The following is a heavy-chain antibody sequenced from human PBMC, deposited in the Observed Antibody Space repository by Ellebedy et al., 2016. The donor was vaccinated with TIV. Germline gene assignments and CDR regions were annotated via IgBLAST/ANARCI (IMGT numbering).Heavy chain of an antibody. Sequence: PGGSLRLSCAASGFTFSSYDMHWVRQAPGEGLVWVSRSSSDGSRTYADSVKGRFTMSRDNAKNTLYLQMNSLRAEDTAVYYCARVEAGRSGPSYGMDVWGQGTSVTVSS. CDR2: SSSDGSRT. D-gene: IGHD6-19*01. CDR1: GFTFSSYD. CDR3: ARVEAGRSGPSYGMDV. J-gene: IGHJ6*02. V-gene: IGHV3-74*01.